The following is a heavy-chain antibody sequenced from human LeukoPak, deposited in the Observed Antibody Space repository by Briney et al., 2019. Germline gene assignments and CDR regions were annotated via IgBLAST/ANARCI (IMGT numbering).Heavy chain of an antibody. CDR3: ARLFHYYDSSAYPTFDY. CDR2: INHSGST. J-gene: IGHJ4*02. D-gene: IGHD3-22*01. CDR1: GGSFSGYY. V-gene: IGHV4-34*01. Sequence: SETLSLTCAVYGGSFSGYYWSWIRQPPGKGLEWIGEINHSGSTNYNPSLKSRVTISLDTSKNQFSLKLSSVTAADTAVYYCARLFHYYDSSAYPTFDYWGQGTPVTVSS.